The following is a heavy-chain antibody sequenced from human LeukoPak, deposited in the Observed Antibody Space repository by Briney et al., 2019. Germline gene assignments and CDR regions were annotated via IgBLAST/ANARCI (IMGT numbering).Heavy chain of an antibody. Sequence: GGSLRLSCTASGLTFSTYALSWVRQTPAKGWEWLSVISATGSTTYYADSVRGRFTISRDNSKNTLYLQMNSLRVEDTAVYYCAKDSQSVAFFLDDAFDLWGQGTIVTVSA. V-gene: IGHV3-23*01. J-gene: IGHJ3*01. D-gene: IGHD2/OR15-2a*01. CDR1: GLTFSTYA. CDR3: AKDSQSVAFFLDDAFDL. CDR2: ISATGSTT.